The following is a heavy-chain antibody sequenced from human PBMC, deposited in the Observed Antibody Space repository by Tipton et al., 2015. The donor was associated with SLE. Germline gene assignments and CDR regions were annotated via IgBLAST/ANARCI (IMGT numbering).Heavy chain of an antibody. CDR3: AAVAASRYYYGMDV. CDR2: IYTSGST. CDR1: GGSISSGSYY. D-gene: IGHD2-15*01. V-gene: IGHV4-61*09. Sequence: TLSLTCTVSGGSISSGSYYWSWIRQPAGKGLEWIGYIYTSGSTNYNPALKSRVTLSVDTSKNQFSLRLSSVTAADTAVYYCAAVAASRYYYGMDVWGQGTTVTVSS. J-gene: IGHJ6*02.